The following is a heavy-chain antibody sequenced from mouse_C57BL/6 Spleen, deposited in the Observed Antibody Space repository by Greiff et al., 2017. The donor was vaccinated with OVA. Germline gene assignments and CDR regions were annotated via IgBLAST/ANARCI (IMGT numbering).Heavy chain of an antibody. CDR3: AREPSSYFDY. CDR1: GYTFTSYW. Sequence: QVQLQQPGAELVKPGASVKLSCKASGYTFTSYWMHWVKQRPGQGLEWIGMIHPNSGSTNYNEKLKSKATLTVDKSSSKAYMQLSSLTSEDSAVYYCAREPSSYFDYWGQGTTLTVSS. J-gene: IGHJ2*01. D-gene: IGHD2-10*02. CDR2: IHPNSGST. V-gene: IGHV1-64*01.